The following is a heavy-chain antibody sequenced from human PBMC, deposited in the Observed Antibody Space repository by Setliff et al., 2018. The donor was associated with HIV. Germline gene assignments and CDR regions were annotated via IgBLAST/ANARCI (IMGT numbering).Heavy chain of an antibody. D-gene: IGHD3-10*01. Sequence: SGPTLVNPTQTLTLTCTFSGFSLSTSGVGVGWIRQPPGKALEWLALIYWNDDKRYSPSLKSRLTITKATSKNQVVLTMTNMDPVDTSTYYCARGSESLTYFDNLGPGTLVTVSS. CDR1: GFSLSTSGVG. V-gene: IGHV2-5*01. CDR3: ARGSESLTYFDN. CDR2: IYWNDDK. J-gene: IGHJ4*02.